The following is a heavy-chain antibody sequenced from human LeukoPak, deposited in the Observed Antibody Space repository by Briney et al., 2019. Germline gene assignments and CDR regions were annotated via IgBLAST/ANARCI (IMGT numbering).Heavy chain of an antibody. Sequence: SETLSLTCAVYGGSFSGYYWSWIRQPPGKGLEWIGEINHSGSTNYNPSLKSRVTISVDTSKNQFSLKLSSVTAADTAVYYCARHGRYSSSPFDLWGRGTLVTVSS. J-gene: IGHJ2*01. V-gene: IGHV4-34*01. CDR2: INHSGST. D-gene: IGHD6-13*01. CDR3: ARHGRYSSSPFDL. CDR1: GGSFSGYY.